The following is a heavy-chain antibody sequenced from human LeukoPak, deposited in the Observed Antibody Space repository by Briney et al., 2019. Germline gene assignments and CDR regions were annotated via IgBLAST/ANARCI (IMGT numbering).Heavy chain of an antibody. J-gene: IGHJ4*02. CDR2: IKQDRSEK. CDR3: ARESEYDFWTGSYFDY. CDR1: GFTFTNYW. Sequence: PGGSLRLSCAASGFTFTNYWMSWVRQAPGKGLELVANIKQDRSEKYYVDSVKGRFTISRDNAKNSLYLQMNSLRAEDTAVYYCARESEYDFWTGSYFDYWGQGTLVTVSS. V-gene: IGHV3-7*01. D-gene: IGHD3-3*01.